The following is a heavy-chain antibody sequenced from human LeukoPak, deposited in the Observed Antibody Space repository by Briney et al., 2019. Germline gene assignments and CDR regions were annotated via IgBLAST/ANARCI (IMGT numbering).Heavy chain of an antibody. J-gene: IGHJ4*02. CDR1: GGSISSSSYY. CDR3: ARDYDLYYFDY. V-gene: IGHV4-39*07. D-gene: IGHD3-3*01. CDR2: IYYSGST. Sequence: PSETLSLTCTVSGGSISSSSYYWGWIRQSPGKGLEWIGSIYYSGSTYYNPSLKSRVTISVDTSKNQFSLKLSSVTAADTAVYYCARDYDLYYFDYWGQGTLVTVSS.